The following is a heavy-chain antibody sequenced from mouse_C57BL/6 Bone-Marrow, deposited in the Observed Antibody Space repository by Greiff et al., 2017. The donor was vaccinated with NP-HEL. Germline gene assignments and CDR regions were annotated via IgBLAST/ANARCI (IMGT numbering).Heavy chain of an antibody. CDR2: FHPYNDDT. Sequence: QVQLQQSGAELVKPGASVKMSCKASGYTFTTYPIEWMKQNHGKSLEWIGNFHPYNDDTKYNEKFKGKATLTVEKSSSTVYLELSRLTSDDSAVYYCARREYYGSRALYWYFDVWGTGTTVTVSS. V-gene: IGHV1-47*01. D-gene: IGHD1-1*01. J-gene: IGHJ1*03. CDR1: GYTFTTYP. CDR3: ARREYYGSRALYWYFDV.